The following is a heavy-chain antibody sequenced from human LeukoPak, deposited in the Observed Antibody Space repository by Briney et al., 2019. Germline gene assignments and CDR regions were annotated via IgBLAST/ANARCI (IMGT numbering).Heavy chain of an antibody. D-gene: IGHD2-21*02. CDR2: IYYSGNT. J-gene: IGHJ4*02. CDR1: GVSISSYY. CDR3: ARGGVTWTFDY. Sequence: PSETLSLTCTASGVSISSYYWSWIRQPPGKGLEWIGYIYYSGNTNYNPSLKSRVTISVDTSKNQFSLKLTSVTAADTAVYYCARGGVTWTFDYWGQGTLVTVSS. V-gene: IGHV4-59*01.